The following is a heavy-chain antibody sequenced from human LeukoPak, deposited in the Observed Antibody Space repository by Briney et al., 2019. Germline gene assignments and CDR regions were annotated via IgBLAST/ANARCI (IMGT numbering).Heavy chain of an antibody. V-gene: IGHV3-21*01. CDR3: ARFDCSSTSCYSNWFDP. CDR1: GFTFSSYT. D-gene: IGHD2-2*01. CDR2: ISSSSSYI. Sequence: GGSLRLSCAASGFTFSSYTMNWVRQAPGKGLEWISSISSSSSYIYYADSVKGRFTISRDNAKNSLYLQMNSLRAEDTAVYYCARFDCSSTSCYSNWFDPWGQGTLVTVSS. J-gene: IGHJ5*02.